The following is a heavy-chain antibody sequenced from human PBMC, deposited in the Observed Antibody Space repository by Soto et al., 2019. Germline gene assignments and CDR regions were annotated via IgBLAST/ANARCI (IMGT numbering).Heavy chain of an antibody. J-gene: IGHJ6*02. Sequence: SETLSLTCAVYGGSFSGYYWSWIRQPPGKGLEWIGEITHSGSTNYNPSLKSRVTISVDTSKNQFSLKLSSVTAADTAVYYCARPDYGDDYYYYGMDVWGQGTTVTVSS. V-gene: IGHV4-34*01. CDR2: ITHSGST. CDR3: ARPDYGDDYYYYGMDV. D-gene: IGHD4-17*01. CDR1: GGSFSGYY.